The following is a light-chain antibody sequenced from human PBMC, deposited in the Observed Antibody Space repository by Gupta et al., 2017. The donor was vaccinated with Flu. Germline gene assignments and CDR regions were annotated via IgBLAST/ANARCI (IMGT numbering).Light chain of an antibody. CDR1: SSDVGGYNY. V-gene: IGLV2-8*01. J-gene: IGLJ2*01. Sequence: SVTISCTGTSSDVGGYNYVSWYQQHPGKAPKLMIYEVSKRPSGVPDRFSGSKSGNTASLTVSGLQAEDEADYYCSSYAGSNKVVFGGGTKLTVL. CDR3: SSYAGSNKVV. CDR2: EVS.